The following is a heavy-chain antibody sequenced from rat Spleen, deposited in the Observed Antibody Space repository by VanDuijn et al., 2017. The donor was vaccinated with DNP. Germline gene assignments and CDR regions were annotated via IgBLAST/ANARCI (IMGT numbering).Heavy chain of an antibody. CDR2: ITNSGDRT. CDR3: STWGAY. J-gene: IGHJ3*01. V-gene: IGHV5-27*01. Sequence: EVQLVESGGGLVQPGRSLTLSCAASGYTFSIYDMAWVRQAPTKGLEWVAYITNSGDRTYYRDSVKGRFTISRDNAKSTLYLQMDSLRSEDTATYFCSTWGAYWGQGTLVTVSS. CDR1: GYTFSIYD.